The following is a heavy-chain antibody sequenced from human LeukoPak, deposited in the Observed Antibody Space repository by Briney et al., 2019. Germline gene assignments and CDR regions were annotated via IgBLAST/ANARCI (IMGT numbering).Heavy chain of an antibody. J-gene: IGHJ5*02. Sequence: WASVKVSCKASGGTFSSYAISWVRQAPGQGLEWMGWISAYNGNTNYAQKLQGRVTMTTDTSTSTAYMELRSLRSDDTAVYYCARDRSAYGITIFGVVIEGWFDPWGQGTLVTVSS. V-gene: IGHV1-18*01. CDR3: ARDRSAYGITIFGVVIEGWFDP. D-gene: IGHD3-3*01. CDR2: ISAYNGNT. CDR1: GGTFSSYA.